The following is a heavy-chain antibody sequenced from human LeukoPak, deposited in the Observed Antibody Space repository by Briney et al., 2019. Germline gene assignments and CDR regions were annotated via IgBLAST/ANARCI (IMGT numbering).Heavy chain of an antibody. D-gene: IGHD3-22*01. V-gene: IGHV3-30*02. CDR3: AKEAYYYDSRGRGAFDI. CDR1: GFTFSSYG. Sequence: GGSLRLSCAASGFTFSSYGMHWVRQAPGKGLEWVAFIRYDGSKKYYADSVKGRFTISRDNSKNTLYLQMNSLRAEDTAVYYCAKEAYYYDSRGRGAFDIWGQGTMVTVSS. J-gene: IGHJ3*02. CDR2: IRYDGSKK.